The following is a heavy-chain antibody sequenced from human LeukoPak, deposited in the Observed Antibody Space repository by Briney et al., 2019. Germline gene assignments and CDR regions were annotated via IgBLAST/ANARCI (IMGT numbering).Heavy chain of an antibody. V-gene: IGHV4-30-4*01. CDR1: GGSISSGDYY. CDR2: IYYSGST. CDR3: ARTDSSGYSYYYYGMDV. J-gene: IGHJ6*02. D-gene: IGHD3-22*01. Sequence: SETLSLTCTASGGSISSGDYYWSWIRSPPGQGLEWIGYIYYSGSTYYNPSLKSRVTISVDTSKNQFSLKLSSVTAADTAVYYCARTDSSGYSYYYYGMDVWGQGTTVTVSS.